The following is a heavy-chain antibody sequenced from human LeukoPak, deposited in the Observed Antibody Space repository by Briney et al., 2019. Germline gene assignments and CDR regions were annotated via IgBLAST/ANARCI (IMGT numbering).Heavy chain of an antibody. CDR2: IHYTGST. V-gene: IGHV4-31*03. D-gene: IGHD4-17*01. Sequence: SQTLSLTCTVSGGPISGGGYYWSWIRHHPGKGLEWIGYIHYTGSTSYNPSLRSRVTISVDTSKSQFSLNLSSVTAADTAVYYCARDTGTWYFDLWGRGTLVTVSS. CDR1: GGPISGGGYY. CDR3: ARDTGTWYFDL. J-gene: IGHJ2*01.